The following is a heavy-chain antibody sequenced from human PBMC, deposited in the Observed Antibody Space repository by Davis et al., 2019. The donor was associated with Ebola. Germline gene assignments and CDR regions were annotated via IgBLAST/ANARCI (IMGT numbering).Heavy chain of an antibody. D-gene: IGHD5-24*01. CDR3: ARGWLRTGLDI. V-gene: IGHV6-1*01. Sequence: LRLSCAISGDSVSSGGWNWIRQSPSRGLEWLGRTYYSSKWFNDYAVSVKSRITINPDTSKNQFSLQLSSVTPEDTAVYYCARGWLRTGLDIWGQGTMVIVSS. CDR1: GDSVSSGG. J-gene: IGHJ3*02. CDR2: TYYSSKWFN.